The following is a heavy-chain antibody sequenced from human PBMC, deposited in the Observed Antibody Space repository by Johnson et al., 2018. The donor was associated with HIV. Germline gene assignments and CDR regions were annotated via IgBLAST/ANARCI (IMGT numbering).Heavy chain of an antibody. V-gene: IGHV3-9*01. Sequence: VQVVESGGGLVQPGRSLRLSCAASGFTFDDYGMHWVRQAPGRGLEWVSGISWNSGSIGYADSVKGRFTISRDNSKNTLYLQMNSLKTEDTAVYYCTTVEYGSGSPLWGQGTMV. CDR3: TTVEYGSGSPL. CDR2: ISWNSGSI. J-gene: IGHJ3*01. CDR1: GFTFDDYG. D-gene: IGHD3-10*01.